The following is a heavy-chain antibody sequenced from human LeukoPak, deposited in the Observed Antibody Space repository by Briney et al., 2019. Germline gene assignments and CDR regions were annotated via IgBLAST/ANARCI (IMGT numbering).Heavy chain of an antibody. V-gene: IGHV3-7*05. Sequence: GGSLRLSCAASGFTFSSYWMSWVRQAPGKGLEWVANIKQDGSEKYYVDSVKGRFTISRDNAKNSLYLQMNSLRAEDTTVYYCARGWGYSSSWYYLDYWGQGTLVTVSS. J-gene: IGHJ4*02. CDR3: ARGWGYSSSWYYLDY. CDR2: IKQDGSEK. D-gene: IGHD6-13*01. CDR1: GFTFSSYW.